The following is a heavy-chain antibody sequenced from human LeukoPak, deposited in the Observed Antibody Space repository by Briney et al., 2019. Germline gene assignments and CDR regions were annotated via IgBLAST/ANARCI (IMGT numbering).Heavy chain of an antibody. D-gene: IGHD7-27*01. J-gene: IGHJ2*01. V-gene: IGHV4-59*01. Sequence: SETLSLTCTVSGGSISSYYWTWIRQPPGKGLEWIGYIYYTGSTDYNPSLKSRVTISLDTSKNQFSLKLSSMTAADTAVYYCARDKLGLYFDLWGRGTLVTVSS. CDR2: IYYTGST. CDR1: GGSISSYY. CDR3: ARDKLGLYFDL.